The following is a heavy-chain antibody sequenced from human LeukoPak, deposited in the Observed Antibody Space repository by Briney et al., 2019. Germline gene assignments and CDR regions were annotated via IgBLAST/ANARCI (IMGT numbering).Heavy chain of an antibody. CDR1: AYSISSGYY. V-gene: IGHV4-38-2*02. J-gene: IGHJ6*03. Sequence: PSETLSLTCTVSAYSISSGYYWGWIRQPPGNGLEWIGSIYQSGSTYYNPSLKSRVPISVDTSKTQFSLKLNSVTAADTAAYFCARVYSSYYMDGWGKGTTVTVSS. D-gene: IGHD6-13*01. CDR3: ARVYSSYYMDG. CDR2: IYQSGST.